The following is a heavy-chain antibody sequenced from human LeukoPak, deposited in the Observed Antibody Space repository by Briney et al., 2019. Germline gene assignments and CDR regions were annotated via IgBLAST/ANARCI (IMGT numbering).Heavy chain of an antibody. CDR3: AKAGEYCSGGSCHNTYYYYGMDV. CDR1: GFTFSSYD. Sequence: GGSLRLSCAASGFTFSSYDMHWVRQAPGKGLEWVAVISYDGSNKYYADSVKGRFTISRDNSKNTLYLQMNSLRAEDTAVYYCAKAGEYCSGGSCHNTYYYYGMDVWGQGTTVTVSS. V-gene: IGHV3-30*18. D-gene: IGHD2-15*01. J-gene: IGHJ6*02. CDR2: ISYDGSNK.